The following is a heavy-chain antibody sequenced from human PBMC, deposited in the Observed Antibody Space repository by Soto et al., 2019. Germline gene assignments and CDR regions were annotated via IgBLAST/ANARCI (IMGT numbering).Heavy chain of an antibody. J-gene: IGHJ3*02. D-gene: IGHD2-15*01. CDR1: GYTLTELS. CDR3: ATDLGYCSGGSCYSGRFAYDI. Sequence: ASVKVSCKVSGYTLTELSMHWVRQAPGKGLEWMGGFDPEDGETIYAQKFQGRVTMTEDTSTDTAYMELSSLRSEDTAVYYCATDLGYCSGGSCYSGRFAYDIWGQGTMVTVSS. CDR2: FDPEDGET. V-gene: IGHV1-24*01.